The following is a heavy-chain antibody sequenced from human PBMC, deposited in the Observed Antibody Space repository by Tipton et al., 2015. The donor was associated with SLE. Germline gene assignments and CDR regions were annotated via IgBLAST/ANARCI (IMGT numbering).Heavy chain of an antibody. CDR2: VTGSGSDT. CDR1: GFTFSSCA. J-gene: IGHJ4*01. D-gene: IGHD5-12*01. V-gene: IGHV3-23*01. CDR3: AKVWIVATLTPARYFDY. Sequence: SLRLSCAASGFTFSSCAMSWVRQAPGKGLEWVAGVTGSGSDTYYTDSVKGRFAISRDNSKNTLYLQMNSLRPEDTGIYYCAKVWIVATLTPARYFDYWGHGTLVTVSS.